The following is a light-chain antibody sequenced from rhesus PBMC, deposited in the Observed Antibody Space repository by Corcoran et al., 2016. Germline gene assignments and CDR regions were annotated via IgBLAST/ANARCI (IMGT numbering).Light chain of an antibody. CDR1: QSLLHSNGNTY. CDR2: GTS. Sequence: DIVMTQTPLSLPITPGEPASISCRSSQSLLHSNGNTYLHWYLQKPGQSPQLLIYGTSNRASGVPDRCRGSGSGTDFTLKISKVEAEDVGVYDCAQAIAFPLTFGGGTKVEIK. CDR3: AQAIAFPLT. V-gene: IGKV2-72*01. J-gene: IGKJ4*01.